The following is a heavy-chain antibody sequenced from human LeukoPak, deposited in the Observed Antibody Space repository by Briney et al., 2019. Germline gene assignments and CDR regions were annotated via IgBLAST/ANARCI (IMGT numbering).Heavy chain of an antibody. J-gene: IGHJ5*02. V-gene: IGHV4-59*01. Sequence: KPSETLSLTCTVSGASISSSYWSWIRQPPGKGLEWIGYIYYSGTTKYNPSLKSRVTTSVDTSKNQFSLKVNSVAAADTAVYYCARGQPQCYSSGWYVNWFDPWGQGTLVTVSS. CDR3: ARGQPQCYSSGWYVNWFDP. CDR2: IYYSGTT. CDR1: GASISSSY. D-gene: IGHD6-19*01.